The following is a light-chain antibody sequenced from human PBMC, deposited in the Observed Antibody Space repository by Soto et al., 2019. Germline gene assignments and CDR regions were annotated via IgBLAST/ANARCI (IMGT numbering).Light chain of an antibody. V-gene: IGKV3-20*01. CDR3: QQYGSSPPWT. CDR2: GAS. CDR1: HSVSSTY. J-gene: IGKJ1*01. Sequence: EIVLTQSPGTLSLSPGERATLSCRASHSVSSTYLAWYQQKPGQAPRLLIYGASSRATGIPDRFSGSGSETDFTLTISGLEPEDFAVYYCQQYGSSPPWTFGQGTKVEIK.